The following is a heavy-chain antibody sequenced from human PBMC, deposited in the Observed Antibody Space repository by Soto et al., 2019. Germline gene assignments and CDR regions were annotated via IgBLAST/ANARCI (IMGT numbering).Heavy chain of an antibody. CDR2: ISYDGSNK. CDR1: GFTFSSYG. V-gene: IGHV3-30*18. J-gene: IGHJ2*01. Sequence: QVQPVESGGGVVQPGRSLRLSCAASGFTFSSYGMHWVRQAPGKGLEWVAVISYDGSNKYYADSVKGRFTISRDNSKNTLYLQMNSLRAEDTAVYYCAKDQYGDYDWYFDLWGRGTLVTVSS. D-gene: IGHD4-17*01. CDR3: AKDQYGDYDWYFDL.